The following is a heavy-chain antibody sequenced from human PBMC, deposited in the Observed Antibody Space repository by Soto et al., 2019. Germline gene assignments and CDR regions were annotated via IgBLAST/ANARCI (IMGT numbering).Heavy chain of an antibody. Sequence: QVQLVQSGAEVKKPGASVKVSCKASGYTFTRNAIHWVRQAPGQRLEWIGKIDAGNGNTKYSQKFQGRVTITRDTSASAASMELSTLGSEDTSIYYCARSETDYSRFDSWGQGTLVTVSS. CDR2: IDAGNGNT. D-gene: IGHD3-9*01. CDR1: GYTFTRNA. V-gene: IGHV1-3*01. CDR3: ARSETDYSRFDS. J-gene: IGHJ4*02.